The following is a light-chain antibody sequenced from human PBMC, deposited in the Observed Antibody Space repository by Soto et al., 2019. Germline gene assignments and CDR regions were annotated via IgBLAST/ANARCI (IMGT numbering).Light chain of an antibody. V-gene: IGKV3-11*01. CDR2: DAS. CDR3: QQRSNWPT. J-gene: IGKJ3*01. CDR1: QSVSSY. Sequence: EIVLTQSPATLSLSPGERVTLSCRASQSVSSYLAWYQQKPGQAPRLLIYDASNRATGIPARFSGSGSGTVFTLTISSLEPEDFAVYYCQQRSNWPTFGPGTKVDIK.